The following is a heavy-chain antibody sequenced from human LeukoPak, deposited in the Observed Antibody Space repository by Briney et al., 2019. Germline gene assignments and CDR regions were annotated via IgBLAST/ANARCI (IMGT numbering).Heavy chain of an antibody. CDR2: VCYNGTT. CDR3: ATSGEFNSPRHY. Sequence: SETLSLTCSVSGDSISSYFWAWIRQPPGKGLEWIGYVCYNGTTNYNPSLRNRVAISIDTSKNQFSLKLNSATAADTAVYYCATSGEFNSPRHYWGQGTLVTVSS. D-gene: IGHD3-10*01. CDR1: GDSISSYF. J-gene: IGHJ4*02. V-gene: IGHV4-59*01.